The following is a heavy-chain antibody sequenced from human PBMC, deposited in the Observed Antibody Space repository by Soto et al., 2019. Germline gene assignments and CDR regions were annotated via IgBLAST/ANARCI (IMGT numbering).Heavy chain of an antibody. CDR2: ISGSGGST. D-gene: IGHD6-13*01. CDR3: AKGGPSSGSWYPGVY. V-gene: IGHV3-23*01. CDR1: GFTFSNYV. Sequence: EVQLLESGGGLVQPGGSLRLSCAASGFTFSNYVMTWVRQAPGKGLEWVSGISGSGGSTYYTDSVKGRFTISRDNSKNTLYVRMNSLRAEDTAVYYCAKGGPSSGSWYPGVYWGQGTLVTVSS. J-gene: IGHJ4*02.